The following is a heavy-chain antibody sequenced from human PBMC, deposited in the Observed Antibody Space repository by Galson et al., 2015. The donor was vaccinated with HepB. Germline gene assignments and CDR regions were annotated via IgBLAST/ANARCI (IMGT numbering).Heavy chain of an antibody. CDR1: GGSINSISYY. D-gene: IGHD2-2*01. Sequence: ETLSLTCTVSGGSINSISYYWGWIRQPPGRRPEWIATIYYGGTTYYNPSLRSRVTISVDTSKSRFSLRLSSVTAADTAVYYCARTDCRSTGCFHYYGLDVWGQGTTVTVAS. CDR2: IYYGGTT. J-gene: IGHJ6*02. CDR3: ARTDCRSTGCFHYYGLDV. V-gene: IGHV4-39*01.